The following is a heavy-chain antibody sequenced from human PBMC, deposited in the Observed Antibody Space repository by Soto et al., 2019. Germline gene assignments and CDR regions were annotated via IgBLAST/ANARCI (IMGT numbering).Heavy chain of an antibody. Sequence: QVQLVQSGAEVKKPGSSVKVSCKASGGTFSSYAISWVRQAPGQGLEWMGGIIPIFGTANYAQKFQGRVTITADESTSTAYMELSSLRSEDTAVYYCASGYSSSWYQTEPRYYYYGMDVWGQGTTVTVSS. CDR3: ASGYSSSWYQTEPRYYYYGMDV. CDR2: IIPIFGTA. CDR1: GGTFSSYA. D-gene: IGHD6-13*01. J-gene: IGHJ6*02. V-gene: IGHV1-69*01.